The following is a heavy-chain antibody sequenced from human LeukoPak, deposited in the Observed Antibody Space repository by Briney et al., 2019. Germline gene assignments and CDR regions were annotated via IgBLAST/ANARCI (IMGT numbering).Heavy chain of an antibody. J-gene: IGHJ4*02. CDR3: ARGPARIAAAGKDFDY. V-gene: IGHV3-53*01. CDR2: IYSGGST. CDR1: GFAVSSNY. D-gene: IGHD6-13*01. Sequence: PGGSLRLSCAASGFAVSSNYMSWVRQAPGKGLEWVSVIYSGGSTYYADSVKGRLTISRDNSKNTLYLQMNSLRAEDTAVYYCARGPARIAAAGKDFDYWGQGTLVTVSS.